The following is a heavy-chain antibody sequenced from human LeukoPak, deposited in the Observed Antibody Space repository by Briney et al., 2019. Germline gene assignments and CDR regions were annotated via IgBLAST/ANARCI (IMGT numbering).Heavy chain of an antibody. Sequence: GGSLRLSCAASGLTFSSYAMNWVRQAPGKGLEWVSAISGSGGNTYYADSVKGRFTISRDNAKKSLYLQMSSLRAEDTAVYYCARDHELYCSGGSCSRMDVWGKGTTVTISS. CDR3: ARDHELYCSGGSCSRMDV. J-gene: IGHJ6*03. D-gene: IGHD2-15*01. CDR2: ISGSGGNT. CDR1: GLTFSSYA. V-gene: IGHV3-21*01.